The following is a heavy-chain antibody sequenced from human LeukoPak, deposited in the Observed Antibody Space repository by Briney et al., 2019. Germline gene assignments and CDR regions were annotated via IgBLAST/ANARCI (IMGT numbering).Heavy chain of an antibody. CDR1: GFTFSSYG. D-gene: IGHD3-10*01. CDR2: IWYGGSNK. J-gene: IGHJ3*02. V-gene: IGHV3-30*02. Sequence: GGSLRLSCAASGFTFSSYGMHWVRQAPGKGLEWVAVIWYGGSNKYYADSVKGRFTISRDNSKNTLYLQMNSLRAEDTAVYYCAKALGEGDAFDIWGQGTMVTVSS. CDR3: AKALGEGDAFDI.